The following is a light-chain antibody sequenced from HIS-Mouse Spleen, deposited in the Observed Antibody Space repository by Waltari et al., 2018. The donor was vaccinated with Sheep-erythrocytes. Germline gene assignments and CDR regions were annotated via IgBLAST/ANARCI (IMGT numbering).Light chain of an antibody. J-gene: IGKJ2*01. V-gene: IGKV2-30*02. CDR2: KVY. CDR1: QSLVHSDGNTY. CDR3: MQGTHWPPYT. Sequence: DVVMTQSPLSLPVTLGQPASISCRSSQSLVHSDGNTYLNWFQQRPGQSPRRLIYKVYNRDSVVPDRFSGSGSGTDFTLKISRVEAEDVGVYYCMQGTHWPPYTFGQGTKLEIK.